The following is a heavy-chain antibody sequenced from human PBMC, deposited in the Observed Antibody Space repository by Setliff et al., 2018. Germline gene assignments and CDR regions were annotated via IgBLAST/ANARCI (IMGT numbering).Heavy chain of an antibody. CDR1: GFTFSDHY. CDR3: ARATFGSGRYFLDF. J-gene: IGHJ4*02. D-gene: IGHD3-10*01. CDR2: IRNKADYST. V-gene: IGHV3-72*01. Sequence: PGGSLRLSCAASGFTFSDHYMDWVRQAPGKGPEWLGRIRNKADYSTRYAASVKGRFTISRDDSMNSLYLQMDSLKPEDTALYYCARATFGSGRYFLDFWGQGTLVTVSS.